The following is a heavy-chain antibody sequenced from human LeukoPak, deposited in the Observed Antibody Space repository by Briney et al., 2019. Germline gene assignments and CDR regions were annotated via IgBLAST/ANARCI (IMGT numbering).Heavy chain of an antibody. CDR3: ARHDRVARGTKRDY. Sequence: SETLSLTCTVSGGSISSSSYYWGWIRQPPGKGLEWIGSIYYSGSTYYNPSLKSRVTISVDTSKNQFSLKLSSVTAADTAVYYCARHDRVARGTKRDYWGQGTLVTVSS. CDR2: IYYSGST. CDR1: GGSISSSSYY. J-gene: IGHJ4*02. D-gene: IGHD5-12*01. V-gene: IGHV4-39*01.